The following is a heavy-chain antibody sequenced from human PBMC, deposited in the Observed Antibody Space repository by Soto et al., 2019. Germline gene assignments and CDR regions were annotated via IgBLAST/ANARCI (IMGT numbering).Heavy chain of an antibody. CDR1: GFTFSSYA. V-gene: IGHV3-23*01. D-gene: IGHD6-19*01. CDR3: AKGLGYSSGWYVWEDYHYGMDV. CDR2: ISGSGGST. J-gene: IGHJ6*02. Sequence: EVQLLESGGGLVQPGGSLRLSCAASGFTFSSYAMSWVRQAPGKGLEWVSAISGSGGSTYYADSVKGRFTISRDNSKNTLYLQMNSLRAEDTAVYYCAKGLGYSSGWYVWEDYHYGMDVWGQGTTVTVSS.